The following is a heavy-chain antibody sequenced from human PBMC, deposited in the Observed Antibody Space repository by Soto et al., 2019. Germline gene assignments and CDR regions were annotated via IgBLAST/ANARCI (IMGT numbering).Heavy chain of an antibody. CDR2: IYYSGST. CDR3: ERDRRVSITMVRGAAYYYYGMDV. J-gene: IGHJ6*02. Sequence: QVQLQESGPGLVKPSQTLSLTCTVSGGSISSGGYYWSWIRQHPGKGLEWIGYIYYSGSTYYNPSLKSRFTTSVDTSKNQFSLKLSSVTAAETAVYYCERDRRVSITMVRGAAYYYYGMDVWGQGTTVTVSS. D-gene: IGHD3-10*01. V-gene: IGHV4-31*03. CDR1: GGSISSGGYY.